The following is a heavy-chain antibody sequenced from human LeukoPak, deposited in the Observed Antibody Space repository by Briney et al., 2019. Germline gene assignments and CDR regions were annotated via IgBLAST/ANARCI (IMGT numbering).Heavy chain of an antibody. CDR2: IYYSGST. Sequence: PSETLSLTCTVSGGSISSYYWSWIRQPPGKGLEWIGYIYYSGSTNYNPSLKSRVTISVDTSKNQFSLKLSSATAADTAVYYCARWVPDVGEMATRFDYWGQGTLVTVSS. CDR3: ARWVPDVGEMATRFDY. CDR1: GGSISSYY. V-gene: IGHV4-59*01. D-gene: IGHD5-24*01. J-gene: IGHJ4*02.